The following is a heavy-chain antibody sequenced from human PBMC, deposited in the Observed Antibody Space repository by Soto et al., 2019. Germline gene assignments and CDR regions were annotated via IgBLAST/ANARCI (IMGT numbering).Heavy chain of an antibody. CDR1: GGSISSYY. CDR2: IFYSGST. Sequence: PSETLSLTCTVSGGSISSYYWSWIRQPPGKGLEWIGYIFYSGSTNYNPSLKSRVTISVDTSKNQFSLKLSSVTAADTAVYYCARDPDNWNDVFKPHNWFDPWGQGTLVTVSS. CDR3: ARDPDNWNDVFKPHNWFDP. V-gene: IGHV4-59*01. D-gene: IGHD1-20*01. J-gene: IGHJ5*02.